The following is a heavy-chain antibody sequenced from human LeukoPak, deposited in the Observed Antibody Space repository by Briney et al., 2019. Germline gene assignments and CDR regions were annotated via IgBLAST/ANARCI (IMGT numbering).Heavy chain of an antibody. Sequence: PGGSLRLSCAASGFTFSTYNMNWDRQAPGKGLEWVSSITSSSTYIYYADSVKGRFTISRDNAKNSLYLQFNSLRAEDTAVYYCARDLSGVAGYTYGRGIDYWGQGTLVTVSS. D-gene: IGHD5-18*01. J-gene: IGHJ4*02. CDR2: ITSSSTYI. CDR3: ARDLSGVAGYTYGRGIDY. CDR1: GFTFSTYN. V-gene: IGHV3-21*01.